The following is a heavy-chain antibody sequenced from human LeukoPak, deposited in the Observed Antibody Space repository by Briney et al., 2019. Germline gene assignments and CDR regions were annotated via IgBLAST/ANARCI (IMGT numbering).Heavy chain of an antibody. D-gene: IGHD6-13*01. CDR2: ISYDGSNK. Sequence: GGSLRLSCAASGFTFSSYGMHWVRQAPGKGLEWVAVISYDGSNKYYADSVKGRFTISRDNSKNTLYLQMNSLRAEDTAVYYCARDSGYSSSSARDGMDVWGQGTTVTVS. J-gene: IGHJ6*02. CDR1: GFTFSSYG. V-gene: IGHV3-30*03. CDR3: ARDSGYSSSSARDGMDV.